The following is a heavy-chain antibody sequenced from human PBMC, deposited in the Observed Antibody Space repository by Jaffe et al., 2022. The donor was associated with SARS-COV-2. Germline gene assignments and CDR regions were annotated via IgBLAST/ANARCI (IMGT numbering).Heavy chain of an antibody. CDR2: ISYDGSNT. CDR3: AKGGNGYSYYYFDY. J-gene: IGHJ4*02. CDR1: GFTFTSFG. D-gene: IGHD4-4*01. V-gene: IGHV3-30*18. Sequence: QVQLVESGGGVVQPGRSLRLSCAASGFTFTSFGMHWVRQAPGKGLEWVALISYDGSNTYYADSVKGRFTISRDNSKSTLYLQMNSLRAEDTAVYYCAKGGNGYSYYYFDYWGQGTLVTVSS.